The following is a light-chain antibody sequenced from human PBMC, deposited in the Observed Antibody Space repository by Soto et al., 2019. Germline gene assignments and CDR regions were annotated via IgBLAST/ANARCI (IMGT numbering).Light chain of an antibody. Sequence: QSALTQPASVSGSPGQSITISCTGTSSDVCAYNYVSWYQQHPGKAPKLMIFEVSDRPSGVSNRFSGSKSGNTASLTISGLQAEDDADYYCSSYTSSNILVFGGGTKLTVL. V-gene: IGLV2-14*01. CDR1: SSDVCAYNY. CDR2: EVS. J-gene: IGLJ2*01. CDR3: SSYTSSNILV.